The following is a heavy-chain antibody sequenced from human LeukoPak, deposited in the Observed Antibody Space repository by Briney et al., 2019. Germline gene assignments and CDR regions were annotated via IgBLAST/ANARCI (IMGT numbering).Heavy chain of an antibody. Sequence: SETLSLTCTVSGASFEHFFWSWIRQPPGKGLEWIGEINHSGSTNYNPSLKSRVTISVDTSKNQFSLKLSSVTAADTAVYYCARGPIVGATIDYWGQGTLVTVSS. CDR2: INHSGST. J-gene: IGHJ4*02. CDR1: GASFEHFF. D-gene: IGHD1-26*01. CDR3: ARGPIVGATIDY. V-gene: IGHV4-34*01.